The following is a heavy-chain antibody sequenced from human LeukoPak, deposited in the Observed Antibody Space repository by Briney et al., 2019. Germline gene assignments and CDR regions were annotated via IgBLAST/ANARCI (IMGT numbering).Heavy chain of an antibody. CDR1: GASISSYY. CDR3: ARETTGGHDY. D-gene: IGHD4-11*01. Sequence: SETLSLTCTVSGASISSYYWSWLRQPPGKGLEWIGYIYYTGSTNYNPSLKSRVTISIDTSKNQFSLKLNSVTAADTAVYYCARETTGGHDYWGQGSLVTVSS. J-gene: IGHJ4*02. CDR2: IYYTGST. V-gene: IGHV4-59*01.